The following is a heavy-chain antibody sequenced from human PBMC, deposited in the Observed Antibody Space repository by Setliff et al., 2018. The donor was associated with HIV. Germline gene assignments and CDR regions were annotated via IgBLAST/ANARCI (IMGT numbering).Heavy chain of an antibody. Sequence: SETLSLTCTVSGGSISSGSYYWSWIRQPAGKGLEWTGHIYTSGSTNYNPSLKSRVTISVDTSTNQFSLKLSSVTAADTAVYYCARGRRSSGWYVYHWGQGTLVTVSS. CDR1: GGSISSGSYY. D-gene: IGHD6-19*01. V-gene: IGHV4-61*09. J-gene: IGHJ4*02. CDR3: ARGRRSSGWYVYH. CDR2: IYTSGST.